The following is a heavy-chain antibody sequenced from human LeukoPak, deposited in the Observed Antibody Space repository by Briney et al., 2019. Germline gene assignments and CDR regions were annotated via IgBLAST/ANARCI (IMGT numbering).Heavy chain of an antibody. V-gene: IGHV3-48*03. Sequence: GGSLRLSCAASGLTFTSYDMHWVRQAPGKGLEWVSCISSSGSTIYYADSVKGRFTISRDNAKNSLYLQMNSLRAEDTAVYYCARGFYYYMDVWGKGTTVTISS. CDR1: GLTFTSYD. CDR2: ISSSGSTI. CDR3: ARGFYYYMDV. J-gene: IGHJ6*03.